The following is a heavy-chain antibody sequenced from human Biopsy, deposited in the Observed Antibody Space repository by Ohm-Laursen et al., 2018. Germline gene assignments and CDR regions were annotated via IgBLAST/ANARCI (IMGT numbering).Heavy chain of an antibody. Sequence: TLSLTCDVYGQIFSDYYWSWIRQPPGKGLEWIGQITQSGRTNYNTSLKSRVNISADKSNNQFSLKLTSVTSADTAVYFCGNEVHGRDYWGLGALVTVSS. J-gene: IGHJ4*02. D-gene: IGHD2-15*01. V-gene: IGHV4-34*08. CDR1: GQIFSDYY. CDR3: GNEVHGRDY. CDR2: ITQSGRT.